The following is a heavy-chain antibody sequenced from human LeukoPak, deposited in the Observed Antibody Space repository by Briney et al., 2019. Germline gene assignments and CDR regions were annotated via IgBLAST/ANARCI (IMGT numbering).Heavy chain of an antibody. V-gene: IGHV1-2*06. CDR1: GYTFTGYY. CDR2: INPNSGGT. D-gene: IGHD2-21*02. CDR3: ATTYSTAFDY. J-gene: IGHJ4*02. Sequence: ASVKVSCKTSGYTFTGYYMHWVRQAPGQGLEWMGRINPNSGGTNYAQKFQGRVTMTRDTSISTAYMELSSLMSDDTAVCYCATTYSTAFDYWGQGTLVTVSS.